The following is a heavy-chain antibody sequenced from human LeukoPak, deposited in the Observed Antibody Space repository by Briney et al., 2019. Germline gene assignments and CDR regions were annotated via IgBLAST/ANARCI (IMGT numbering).Heavy chain of an antibody. CDR1: GGSISSYY. CDR2: TYYSGST. D-gene: IGHD2-15*01. V-gene: IGHV4-59*01. Sequence: PSETLSLTCTVSGGSISSYYWSWIRQPPGKGLEWIGYTYYSGSTNYNPSLKSRVTISVDTSKIHFSLKLSSVTAADTAAYYCARHRGGFDLWGQGTMVTVSS. CDR3: ARHRGGFDL. J-gene: IGHJ3*01.